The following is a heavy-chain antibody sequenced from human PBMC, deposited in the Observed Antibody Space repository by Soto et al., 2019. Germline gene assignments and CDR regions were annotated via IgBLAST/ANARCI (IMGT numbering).Heavy chain of an antibody. Sequence: GSLRLSCAASGFTFGSYARSWVRQAPGKGLEWVSAISGSGVSTYYADSVKGRFTISRDNSKKTLYLQMKSMRAEDTAVYYCEKFRSSLGSYWGQGTLVTVSS. CDR3: EKFRSSLGSY. J-gene: IGHJ4*02. D-gene: IGHD2-2*01. CDR2: ISGSGVST. CDR1: GFTFGSYA. V-gene: IGHV3-23*01.